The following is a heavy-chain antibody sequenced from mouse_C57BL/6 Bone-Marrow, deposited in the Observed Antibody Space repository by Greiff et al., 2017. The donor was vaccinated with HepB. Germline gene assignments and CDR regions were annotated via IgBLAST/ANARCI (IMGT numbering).Heavy chain of an antibody. CDR3: ARRWLLLYYAMDY. V-gene: IGHV1-19*01. Sequence: EVQLQQSGPVLVKPGASVKMSCKASGYTFTDYYMNWVKQSHGKSLEWIGVINPYNGGTSYNQKFKGKATLTVDKSSSTAYMELNSLTSEDSAVYYCARRWLLLYYAMDYWGQGTSVTVSS. CDR1: GYTFTDYY. J-gene: IGHJ4*01. D-gene: IGHD2-3*01. CDR2: INPYNGGT.